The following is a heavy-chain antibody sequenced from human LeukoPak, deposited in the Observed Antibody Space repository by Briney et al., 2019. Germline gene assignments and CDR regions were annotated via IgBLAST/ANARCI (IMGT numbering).Heavy chain of an antibody. V-gene: IGHV4-59*01. CDR3: ARTYSGYDRRTYYYYYGMDV. CDR2: IYYSGST. CDR1: GFTFSSYS. D-gene: IGHD5-12*01. J-gene: IGHJ6*02. Sequence: PGGSLRLSCAASGFTFSSYSMNWVRQAPGKGLEWIGYIYYSGSTNYNPSLKSRVTISVDTSKNQFSLKLSSVTAADTAVYYCARTYSGYDRRTYYYYYGMDVWGQGTTVTVSS.